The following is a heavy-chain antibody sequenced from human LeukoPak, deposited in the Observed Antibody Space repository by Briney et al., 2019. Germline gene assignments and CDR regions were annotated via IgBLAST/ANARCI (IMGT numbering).Heavy chain of an antibody. V-gene: IGHV4-39*01. CDR3: ARLFDS. J-gene: IGHJ4*02. Sequence: PSETLSLTCTVSGGAISNDNFYWGWVRQPPGKGLEWVASINYSGTIYYNPSLRSRVSISVDTSRTQFFLRLNSVTAAYTAVYYCARLFDSWGQGTLVTVSS. CDR1: GGAISNDNFY. CDR2: INYSGTI.